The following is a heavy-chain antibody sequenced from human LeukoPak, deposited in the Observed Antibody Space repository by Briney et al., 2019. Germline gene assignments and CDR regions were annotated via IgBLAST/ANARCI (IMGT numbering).Heavy chain of an antibody. CDR1: GFTFSSYA. J-gene: IGHJ4*02. CDR3: AKQLGYCSDGSCYFPY. D-gene: IGHD2-15*01. V-gene: IGHV3-30-3*02. CDR2: ISYDGSNK. Sequence: PGRSLRLSCAASGFTFSSYAMHWVRQAPGKGLEWVAVISYDGSNKYYADSVKGRFTISRDNSKNTLYLQMNSLRAEDTAVYCCAKQLGYCSDGSCYFPYWGQGTLVTVSS.